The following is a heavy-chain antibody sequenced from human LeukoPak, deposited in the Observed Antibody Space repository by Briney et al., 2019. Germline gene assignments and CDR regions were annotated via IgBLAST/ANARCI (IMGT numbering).Heavy chain of an antibody. CDR3: AKDSERYCSSTSCYPFDY. CDR1: GFTSSSYG. D-gene: IGHD2-2*01. Sequence: GGSLRLSCAASGFTSSSYGMHWVRQAPGKGLEWVAVISYDGSNKYYADSVKGRFTISRDNSKNTLYLQMNSLRAEDTAVYYCAKDSERYCSSTSCYPFDYWGQGTLVTVSS. V-gene: IGHV3-30*18. J-gene: IGHJ4*02. CDR2: ISYDGSNK.